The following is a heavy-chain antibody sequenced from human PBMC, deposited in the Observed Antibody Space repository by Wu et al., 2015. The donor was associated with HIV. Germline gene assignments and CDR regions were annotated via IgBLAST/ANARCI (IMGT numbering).Heavy chain of an antibody. CDR1: GYTFTSYD. D-gene: IGHD1-1*01. CDR3: YRRQQLLDQ. CDR2: ITPMFGTA. Sequence: QVQLVQSGAEVKKPGASVKVSCKASGYTFTSYDINWVRQATGQGLEWMGRITPMFGTADHARKFRGRIKITADEASNTVYVEIFNLGREDTATYFCYRRQQLLDQWGHGT. J-gene: IGHJ5*02. V-gene: IGHV1-69*01.